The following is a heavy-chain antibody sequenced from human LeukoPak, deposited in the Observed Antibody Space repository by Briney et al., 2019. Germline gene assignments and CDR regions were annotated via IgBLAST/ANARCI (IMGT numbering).Heavy chain of an antibody. CDR3: ARDQTGSLDY. CDR1: GFTFNKYW. Sequence: PGGSLRLSCAASGFTFNKYWLTWVRQAPGKGLEWVANINQDDSQIYYLESVEGRFTITRDNAKNSLHLQMNSLRAEDTALYYCARDQTGSLDYWGQGTLVTVSS. V-gene: IGHV3-7*01. D-gene: IGHD1-26*01. CDR2: INQDDSQI. J-gene: IGHJ4*02.